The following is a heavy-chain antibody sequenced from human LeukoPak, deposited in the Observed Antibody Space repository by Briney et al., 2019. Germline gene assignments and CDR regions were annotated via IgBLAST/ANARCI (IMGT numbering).Heavy chain of an antibody. J-gene: IGHJ5*02. CDR2: ISTSSYT. V-gene: IGHV3-11*05. CDR3: ARVPSSAWFDP. CDR1: GFTFSDYY. Sequence: PGGSLRLSCAASGFTFSDYYMIWIRQAPGKGLEWVSYISTSSYTNYADSVKGRFTISRDNAKNSLYLQMNSLRPEDTAVHYCARVPSSAWFDPWGQGTLVTVSS.